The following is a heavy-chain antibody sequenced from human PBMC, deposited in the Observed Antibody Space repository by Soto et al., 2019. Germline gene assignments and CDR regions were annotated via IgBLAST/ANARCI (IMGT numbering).Heavy chain of an antibody. CDR3: ARVTDPYSSSSMIYYYYYGMDV. V-gene: IGHV1-69*01. D-gene: IGHD6-6*01. CDR1: GGTFSSYA. Sequence: QVQLVQSGAEVKKPGSSVKVSCKASGGTFSSYAISWVRQAPGQGLEWMGGIIPIFGTANYAQKFQGRVTITADESTSTAYMELSSLRSEDTAVYYCARVTDPYSSSSMIYYYYYGMDVWGQGTTVTVSS. CDR2: IIPIFGTA. J-gene: IGHJ6*02.